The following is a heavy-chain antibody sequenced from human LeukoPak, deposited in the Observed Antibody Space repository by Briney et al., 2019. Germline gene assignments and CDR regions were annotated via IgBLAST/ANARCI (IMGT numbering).Heavy chain of an antibody. Sequence: SETLYLTCSASGGSITNYYWSWIRQSPGKGLEWIGFIYNTGSTNYNPSLQNRVNMSIDTSKNQFSLKLSTVTAADTSVYYCARQGELAIDYWGQGTLVTVSS. V-gene: IGHV4-59*08. CDR3: ARQGELAIDY. CDR2: IYNTGST. CDR1: GGSITNYY. J-gene: IGHJ4*02. D-gene: IGHD1-26*01.